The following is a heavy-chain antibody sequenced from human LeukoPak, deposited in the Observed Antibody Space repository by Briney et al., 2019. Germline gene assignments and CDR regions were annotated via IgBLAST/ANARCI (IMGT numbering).Heavy chain of an antibody. CDR1: GFPFSSYW. D-gene: IGHD1-26*01. CDR2: IKQDGSEK. CDR3: AGGATKYDAFDV. V-gene: IGHV3-7*04. J-gene: IGHJ3*01. Sequence: GGSLRLSCAASGFPFSSYWMSWVRQAPGKGLGWVANIKQDGSEKYYVDSVKGRFTISRDNAKNSLYLQMNSLRAEDTAVYYCAGGATKYDAFDVWGQGTMVTVSS.